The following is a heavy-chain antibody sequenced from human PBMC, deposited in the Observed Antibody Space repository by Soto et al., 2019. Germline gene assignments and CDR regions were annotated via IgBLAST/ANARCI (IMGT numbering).Heavy chain of an antibody. J-gene: IGHJ6*02. Sequence: QVQLVQSGAEVKKPGASVKVSCKASGYTFTSYGISWVRQAPGQGLEWMGWISAYNGNTNYAQKLQGRVTMTTDTSTSTAYMELRSLRSDDTAVYYCARESAYCSGGSCYHYYYYGMDVWGQGTTVTVSS. D-gene: IGHD2-15*01. CDR2: ISAYNGNT. V-gene: IGHV1-18*01. CDR1: GYTFTSYG. CDR3: ARESAYCSGGSCYHYYYYGMDV.